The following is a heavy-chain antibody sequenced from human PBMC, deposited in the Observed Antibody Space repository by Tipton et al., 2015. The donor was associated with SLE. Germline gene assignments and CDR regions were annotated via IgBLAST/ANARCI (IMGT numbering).Heavy chain of an antibody. CDR1: GDSFSSHY. Sequence: TLSLTCTVSGDSFSSHYWSWIRQSPGKGLEWIGYIYNSGSTKYNPSLKSRVTISLDTSKNQFSLRLSSVTAADTAVFYCARERKRGNYPHDPFDIWGQGTMVTVSS. J-gene: IGHJ3*02. CDR3: ARERKRGNYPHDPFDI. D-gene: IGHD1-26*01. V-gene: IGHV4-4*08. CDR2: IYNSGST.